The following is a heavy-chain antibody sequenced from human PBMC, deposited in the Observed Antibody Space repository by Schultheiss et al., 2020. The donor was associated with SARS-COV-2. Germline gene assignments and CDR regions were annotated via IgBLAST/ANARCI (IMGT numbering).Heavy chain of an antibody. Sequence: GESLKISCAASGFTFSSYAMHWVRQAPGKGLEWVAVISYDGSNKYYADSVKGRFTISRDNSKNTLYLQMNSLRAEDTAVYYCARDLIGNSYWGQGTLVTVSS. J-gene: IGHJ4*02. CDR2: ISYDGSNK. V-gene: IGHV3-30-3*01. D-gene: IGHD3-16*01. CDR3: ARDLIGNSY. CDR1: GFTFSSYA.